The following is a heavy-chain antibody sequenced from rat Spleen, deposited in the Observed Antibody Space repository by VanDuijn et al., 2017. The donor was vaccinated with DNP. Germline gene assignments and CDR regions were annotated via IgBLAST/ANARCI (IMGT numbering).Heavy chain of an antibody. D-gene: IGHD1-7*01. CDR1: EFTFTDYN. Sequence: EVQLVESGGDLVQPGGSLKLSCAASEFTFTDYNMAWVRQAPKKGLEWVASISYDGARTYYRDSVMGRFTISRHDAKSTLYLQMDSLRSEDTATYYCATASYYGYDYGFAYWGQGTLVTVSS. CDR3: ATASYYGYDYGFAY. CDR2: ISYDGART. V-gene: IGHV5-7*01. J-gene: IGHJ3*01.